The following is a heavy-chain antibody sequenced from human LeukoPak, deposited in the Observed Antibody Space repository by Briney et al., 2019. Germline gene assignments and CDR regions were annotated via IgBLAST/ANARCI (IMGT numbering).Heavy chain of an antibody. V-gene: IGHV4-61*02. CDR3: ASRYPIYS. J-gene: IGHJ4*02. CDR1: GGSISSGSYY. CDR2: IYTSGST. D-gene: IGHD1-1*01. Sequence: SETLSLTCTVSGGSISSGSYYWSWIRQPAGKGLEWIGRIYTSGSTNYNPSLKSRVIISVDTSKNQFSLKLSSVTAVDTAVYYCASRYPIYSSGQGTLGTVSS.